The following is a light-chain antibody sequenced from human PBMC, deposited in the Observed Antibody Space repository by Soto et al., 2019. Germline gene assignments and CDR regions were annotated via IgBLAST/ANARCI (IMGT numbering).Light chain of an antibody. Sequence: EIVLTQSPGTLSLSPGERATLSCRASESVSSRNLAWYQQKPGQAPMLLIYGASIRATGIPDRFSGSGSGTDFTLTISRLEPEDFAVYYCQQYGSSSGTFGQGTKADIK. CDR1: ESVSSRN. J-gene: IGKJ1*01. CDR3: QQYGSSSGT. CDR2: GAS. V-gene: IGKV3-20*01.